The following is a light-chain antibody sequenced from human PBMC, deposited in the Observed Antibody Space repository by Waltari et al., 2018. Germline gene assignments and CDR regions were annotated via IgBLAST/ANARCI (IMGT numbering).Light chain of an antibody. CDR1: SSDVGGYNY. CDR3: SSYTSSSTPWV. J-gene: IGLJ3*02. Sequence: QSALTQPASVSGSPGQSITISCTGTSSDVGGYNYVSWYPQQPGKAPKLIIYAVSQRPSGVSNRFSGSKSGNTASLTISGLQAEDEAHYHCSSYTSSSTPWVFGGGTTLTVL. CDR2: AVS. V-gene: IGLV2-14*01.